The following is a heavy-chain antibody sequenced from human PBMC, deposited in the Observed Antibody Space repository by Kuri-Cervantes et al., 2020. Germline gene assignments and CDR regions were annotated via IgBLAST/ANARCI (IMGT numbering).Heavy chain of an antibody. CDR2: ISYDGSNK. CDR1: GFTFSSYG. D-gene: IGHD3-22*01. V-gene: IGHV3-30*03. J-gene: IGHJ4*02. Sequence: LSLTCAASGFTFSSYGMHWVRQAPGKGLEWVAVISYDGSNKYYADSVKGRFTISRDNSKNTLYLQMNSLRAEDTAVYYCARDQDSSGYYYPPYFDYWGQGTLVTVSS. CDR3: ARDQDSSGYYYPPYFDY.